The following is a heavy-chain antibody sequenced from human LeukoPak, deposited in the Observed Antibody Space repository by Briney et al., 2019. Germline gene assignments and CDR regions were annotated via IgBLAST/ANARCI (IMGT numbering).Heavy chain of an antibody. CDR1: GGTFSSYA. Sequence: ASVKVSCKASGGTFSSYAISWVRQAPGQGLEWMGGIIPIFGTANYAQKFQGRVTITADESTSTAYMELSSLRPEDTAVYYCARGNIRKKEYYYDSSGLLYYYYYYMDVWGKGTTVTVSS. V-gene: IGHV1-69*13. J-gene: IGHJ6*03. CDR3: ARGNIRKKEYYYDSSGLLYYYYYYMDV. CDR2: IIPIFGTA. D-gene: IGHD3-22*01.